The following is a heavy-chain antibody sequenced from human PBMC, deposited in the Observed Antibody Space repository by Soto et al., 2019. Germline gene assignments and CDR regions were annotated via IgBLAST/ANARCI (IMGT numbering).Heavy chain of an antibody. D-gene: IGHD4-17*01. V-gene: IGHV3-72*01. CDR2: IRKKTNSYTT. CDR3: TTVTKVDYYFDY. J-gene: IGHJ4*02. Sequence: PRGSLLISCAASELTFSDRYMYWVGQAPGKGLEWVGRIRKKTNSYTTEYAASVKGRFIISRDDSTNSLYLQMSSLKTEDTAVYYCTTVTKVDYYFDYWGQGTLVTVSS. CDR1: ELTFSDRY.